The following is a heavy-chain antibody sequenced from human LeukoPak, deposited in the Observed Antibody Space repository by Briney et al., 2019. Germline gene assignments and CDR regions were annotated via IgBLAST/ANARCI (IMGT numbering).Heavy chain of an antibody. CDR1: GGSISSYY. CDR2: IYTSGST. D-gene: IGHD2-2*01. V-gene: IGHV4-4*07. Sequence: SETLSLTRTVSGGSISSYYWSWIRQPAGKGLEWIGRIYTSGSTNYNPSLKSRVTMSVDTSKNQFSLKLSSVTAADTAVYYCARDPIVVVPSGYYYYGMDVWGQGTTVTVSS. J-gene: IGHJ6*02. CDR3: ARDPIVVVPSGYYYYGMDV.